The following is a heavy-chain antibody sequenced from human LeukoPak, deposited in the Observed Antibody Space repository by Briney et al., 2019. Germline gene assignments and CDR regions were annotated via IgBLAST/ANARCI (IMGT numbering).Heavy chain of an antibody. V-gene: IGHV3-30*04. J-gene: IGHJ4*02. D-gene: IGHD3-22*01. CDR3: ARDTMIGGYFDY. CDR2: ISYDGSNK. Sequence: PGRALRLSCAASGFTFSSYAMHSVRQAPGKGVGWVAVISYDGSNKYYADSVKGRFTISRDNSKNTLYLHMNSLRAEDTAVYYCARDTMIGGYFDYWGQGTLVTVSS. CDR1: GFTFSSYA.